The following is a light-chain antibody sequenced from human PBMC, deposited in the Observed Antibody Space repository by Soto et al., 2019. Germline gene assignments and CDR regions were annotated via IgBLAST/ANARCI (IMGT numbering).Light chain of an antibody. V-gene: IGLV2-8*01. Sequence: QSVLTQPPSASGSPGQSVTISCTGTSSDVGGYNYVSWYLQHPGKAPKLMIYEASKRPSGVPDRFSGSKSGNTASLTVSGLQAEDEADYYCSSYAGSNNYVFGTGTKVTVL. CDR3: SSYAGSNNYV. J-gene: IGLJ1*01. CDR2: EAS. CDR1: SSDVGGYNY.